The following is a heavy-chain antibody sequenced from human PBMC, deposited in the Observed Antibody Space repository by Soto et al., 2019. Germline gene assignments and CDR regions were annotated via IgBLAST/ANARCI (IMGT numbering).Heavy chain of an antibody. Sequence: PGGSLRLSCAASGFTFSDYYVSWIRQAPGKGLEWVSYISSSGGTMYYADSVKGRFTISRDNAKNSLYLQMNSLRAEDTAVYYCARDGDYYESSGYFLRDVFDSWGQGTMVTVAS. V-gene: IGHV3-11*01. CDR2: ISSSGGTM. CDR3: ARDGDYYESSGYFLRDVFDS. J-gene: IGHJ3*02. D-gene: IGHD3-22*01. CDR1: GFTFSDYY.